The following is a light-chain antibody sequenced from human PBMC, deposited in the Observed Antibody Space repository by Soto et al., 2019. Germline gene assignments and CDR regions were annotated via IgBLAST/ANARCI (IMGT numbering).Light chain of an antibody. CDR1: QTVRSN. Sequence: EIVMTQSPATLSVSPGEGVTLSCRASQTVRSNLAWYLQKPGQAPRLLIYAASTRATGVPARFSGSGSETDFNLTISSLQSEDFAVYYCQQYYDWPPLTFGGGTRVEIK. CDR3: QQYYDWPPLT. CDR2: AAS. V-gene: IGKV3-15*01. J-gene: IGKJ4*01.